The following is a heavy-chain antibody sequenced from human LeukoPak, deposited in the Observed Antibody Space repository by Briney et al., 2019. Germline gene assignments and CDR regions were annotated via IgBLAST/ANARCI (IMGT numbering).Heavy chain of an antibody. Sequence: GGSLRLSCAASGFTFSSYSMNWVRQAPGKGLEWVSYISSSSSTIYYADPVKGRFTISRDNAKNSLYLQMNSLRAEDTAVYYCARDLVVVVPAAIHSWFDPWGQGTLVTVSS. CDR2: ISSSSSTI. CDR1: GFTFSSYS. V-gene: IGHV3-48*01. D-gene: IGHD2-2*02. J-gene: IGHJ5*02. CDR3: ARDLVVVVPAAIHSWFDP.